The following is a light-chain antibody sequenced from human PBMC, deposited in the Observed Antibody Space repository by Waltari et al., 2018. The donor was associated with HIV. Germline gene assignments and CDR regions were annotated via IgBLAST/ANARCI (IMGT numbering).Light chain of an antibody. CDR2: GTS. Sequence: QSVLTQPPSVSGAPGQRVTISCTGSSSNIGAGYDVHWYQQLPGTAPKLLIKGTSKRPSGVPDRFSGSKSGTSASLAITGLQAEDEADYYCQSYDSSLSGSVFGGGTKLTVL. CDR1: SSNIGAGYD. CDR3: QSYDSSLSGSV. J-gene: IGLJ2*01. V-gene: IGLV1-40*01.